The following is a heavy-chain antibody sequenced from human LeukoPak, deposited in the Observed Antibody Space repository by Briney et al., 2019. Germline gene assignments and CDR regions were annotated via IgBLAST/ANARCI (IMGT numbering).Heavy chain of an antibody. J-gene: IGHJ5*02. Sequence: GRSLRLSCAASGFTFSSYAMHWVRQAPGKGLEWVAVISYDGSNKYYADSVKGRFTISRDNSKNTLYLQMNSLRAEDTAVYYCAREHSSSWYFLPVPANWFDPWGQGTLVTVSS. V-gene: IGHV3-30*04. CDR3: AREHSSSWYFLPVPANWFDP. D-gene: IGHD6-13*01. CDR2: ISYDGSNK. CDR1: GFTFSSYA.